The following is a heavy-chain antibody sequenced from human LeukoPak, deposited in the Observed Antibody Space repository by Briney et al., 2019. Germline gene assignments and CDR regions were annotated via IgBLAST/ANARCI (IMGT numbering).Heavy chain of an antibody. D-gene: IGHD2-2*02. CDR3: AKDIYAPPTAFDI. Sequence: QAGGSLRLSCAASGFTFYNYAMHWVRQAPGKELEWVSFISGDGGRTYYADSVKGRFTISRDNSKNSLYLQMNSLRTEDPALSYCAKDIYAPPTAFDIWGQGTMVAVSS. CDR1: GFTFYNYA. J-gene: IGHJ3*02. V-gene: IGHV3-43*02. CDR2: ISGDGGRT.